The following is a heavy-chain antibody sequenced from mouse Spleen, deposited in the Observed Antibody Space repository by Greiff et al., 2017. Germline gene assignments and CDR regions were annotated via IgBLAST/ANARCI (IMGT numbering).Heavy chain of an antibody. CDR2: IRNKANGYTT. J-gene: IGHJ2*01. CDR1: GFTFTDYY. V-gene: IGHV7-3*01. Sequence: EVKLMESGGGLVQPGGSLSLSCAASGFTFTDYYMSWVRQPPGKALEWLGFIRNKANGYTTEYSASVKGRFTISRDNSQSILYLQMNALRAEDSATYYCAREGNYGFDYWGQGTTLTVSS. D-gene: IGHD2-1*01. CDR3: AREGNYGFDY.